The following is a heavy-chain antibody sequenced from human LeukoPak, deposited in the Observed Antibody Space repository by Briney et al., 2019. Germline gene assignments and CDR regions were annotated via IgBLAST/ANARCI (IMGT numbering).Heavy chain of an antibody. CDR3: AKDGGGWLTSGWYYFDY. CDR1: GDTFTTDY. V-gene: IGHV1-46*01. D-gene: IGHD6-19*01. CDR2: SNPSGGST. J-gene: IGHJ4*02. Sequence: ASVKVSCKASGDTFTTDYIHWVRQGPGQGPEWMGVSNPSGGSTTNAQKFQGRVTMTRDTSTSTVYMELSSLRSEDTAIYYCAKDGGGWLTSGWYYFDYWGQGTPVTVSS.